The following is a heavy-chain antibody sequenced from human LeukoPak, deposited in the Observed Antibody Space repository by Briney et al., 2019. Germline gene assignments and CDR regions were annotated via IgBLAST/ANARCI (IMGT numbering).Heavy chain of an antibody. Sequence: PGGSLRLSXAASGFTFSSYGMHWVRQAPGKGLEWVAFIRYDGSNKYYADSVKGRFTISRDNSKNTLYLQMNSLRAEDTAVYYCAKNKKSTTGTTMYYFDYWGQGTLVTVSS. CDR1: GFTFSSYG. CDR3: AKNKKSTTGTTMYYFDY. D-gene: IGHD1-1*01. V-gene: IGHV3-30*02. CDR2: IRYDGSNK. J-gene: IGHJ4*02.